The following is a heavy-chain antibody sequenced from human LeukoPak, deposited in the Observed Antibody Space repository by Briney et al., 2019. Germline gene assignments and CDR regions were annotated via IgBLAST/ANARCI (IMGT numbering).Heavy chain of an antibody. D-gene: IGHD6-19*01. V-gene: IGHV4-4*07. CDR3: ARSSHLHSSGWYAGAFDI. CDR1: GGSISSYY. J-gene: IGHJ3*02. CDR2: IYTSGST. Sequence: SETLSLTCTVSGGSISSYYWSWIRQPAGKGLEWIGRIYTSGSTNYNPSLKSRVTMSVDTSKNQSSLKLNSVTAADTAVYYCARSSHLHSSGWYAGAFDIWGQGTMVTVSS.